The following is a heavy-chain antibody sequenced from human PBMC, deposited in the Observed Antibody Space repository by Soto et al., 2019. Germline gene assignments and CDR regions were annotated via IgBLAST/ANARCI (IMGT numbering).Heavy chain of an antibody. Sequence: EVQLLESGGGLVQPGGSLRLSCAASGFSFSTYAMGWVSQAPGKGLEWVSAISGSGSATYYADPVKGRFTISRDNSKDTLYLHMNSLRAGDTAAYYCANDIKGTGTNVIYDSWCQGSLVTVSS. D-gene: IGHD2-8*01. V-gene: IGHV3-23*01. CDR1: GFSFSTYA. CDR2: ISGSGSAT. CDR3: ANDIKGTGTNVIYDS. J-gene: IGHJ4*02.